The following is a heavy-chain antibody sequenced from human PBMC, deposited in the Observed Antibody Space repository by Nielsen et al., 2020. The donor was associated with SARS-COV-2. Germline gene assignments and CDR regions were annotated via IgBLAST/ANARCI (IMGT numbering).Heavy chain of an antibody. J-gene: IGHJ4*02. Sequence: GESLKISCAASGFTFSSYWMSWVRQAPGKGLEWVANIKQDGSEKYYVDSVKGRFTISRDNAKNSLYLQMNSLRAEDTAVYYCARDRAEIADYYFDYWGQGTLVTVSS. CDR3: ARDRAEIADYYFDY. V-gene: IGHV3-7*01. D-gene: IGHD2/OR15-2a*01. CDR1: GFTFSSYW. CDR2: IKQDGSEK.